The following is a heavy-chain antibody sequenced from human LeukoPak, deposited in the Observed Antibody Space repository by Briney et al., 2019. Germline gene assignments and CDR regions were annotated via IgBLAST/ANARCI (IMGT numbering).Heavy chain of an antibody. CDR2: IRASGGST. CDR1: GFTFSSYA. D-gene: IGHD1-1*01. J-gene: IGHJ4*02. Sequence: GGSLRLSCAASGFTFSSYAMNWVRQAPGKGLDWVSAIRASGGSTYYADSVKGRFTISRDNSKNTLYLQMNSLRAEDTAVYYCAKAPPYKKYFDYWGQGTLVTVSS. CDR3: AKAPPYKKYFDY. V-gene: IGHV3-23*01.